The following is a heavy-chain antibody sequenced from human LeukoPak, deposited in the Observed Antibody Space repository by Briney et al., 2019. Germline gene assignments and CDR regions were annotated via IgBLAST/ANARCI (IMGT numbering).Heavy chain of an antibody. D-gene: IGHD2-15*01. V-gene: IGHV3-48*03. CDR2: IYSTGSAI. CDR1: GFTFSSYE. CDR3: AREGGTTSKGYCSGGSCYSALDY. Sequence: GGSLRLSCAASGFTFSSYEMSWVRQVPGKGLEWVSYIYSTGSAIYYADSVKGRFTISRDNSKNTLYLQMNSLRAEDTAVYYCAREGGTTSKGYCSGGSCYSALDYWGQGTLVTVSS. J-gene: IGHJ4*02.